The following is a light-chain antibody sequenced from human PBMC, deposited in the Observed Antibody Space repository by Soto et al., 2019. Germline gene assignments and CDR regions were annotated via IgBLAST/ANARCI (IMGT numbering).Light chain of an antibody. CDR1: QSVSNN. Sequence: ERVMTQSPATLSVSPGERATLSCTASQSVSNNLAWYQQKPGQAPRLLIYDASTRATGIPARFSGSGSGTEFTLTISSLQSEDFAVYYCQQYDNWPPWTFGQGTKVDIK. V-gene: IGKV3-15*01. CDR3: QQYDNWPPWT. J-gene: IGKJ1*01. CDR2: DAS.